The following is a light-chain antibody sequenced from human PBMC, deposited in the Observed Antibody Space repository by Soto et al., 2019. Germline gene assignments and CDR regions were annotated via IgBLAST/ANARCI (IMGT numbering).Light chain of an antibody. Sequence: QSALTQPASVSGSPGQSITISCTGTSSDVGGYSYVSWYQQHPGKAPKLMIYXXXNRXXXXXXXXXXSKSGNTASLTISGLQAEDEADYYCSSYTSSSTLVFGGGTKLTVL. J-gene: IGLJ2*01. CDR2: XXX. V-gene: IGLV2-14*01. CDR1: SSDVGGYSY. CDR3: SSYTSSSTLV.